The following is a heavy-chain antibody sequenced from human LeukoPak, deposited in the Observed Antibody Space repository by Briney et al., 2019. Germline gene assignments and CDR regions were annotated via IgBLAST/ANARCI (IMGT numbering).Heavy chain of an antibody. D-gene: IGHD6-13*01. V-gene: IGHV1-2*02. CDR2: INPNSDAT. CDR3: GRYNSSWGLDY. J-gene: IGHJ4*02. Sequence: ASVKVSCKASGDTFTGYYMHWVRQSPGQRLEWRGWINPNSDATNSPQKFQGRVTMTRDTSISTAYMELSRLRSDDTAVYYCGRYNSSWGLDYWGQGTLVTVSS. CDR1: GDTFTGYY.